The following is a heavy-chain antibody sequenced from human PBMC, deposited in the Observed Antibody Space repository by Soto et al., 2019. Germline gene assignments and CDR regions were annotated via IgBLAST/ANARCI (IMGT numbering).Heavy chain of an antibody. J-gene: IGHJ5*02. Sequence: QVQLVQSGAEVKKPGSSVKVSCKASGGTFSSYAISWVRQAPGQGLEWMGGIIPIFGTSNYAQKFQGRVTITADKATSTAYMELSSMRSEDTAVYYCAREQPLGYCSSTSCSTRCDPWGQGTLVTVSA. V-gene: IGHV1-69*06. CDR2: IIPIFGTS. CDR1: GGTFSSYA. CDR3: AREQPLGYCSSTSCSTRCDP. D-gene: IGHD2-2*01.